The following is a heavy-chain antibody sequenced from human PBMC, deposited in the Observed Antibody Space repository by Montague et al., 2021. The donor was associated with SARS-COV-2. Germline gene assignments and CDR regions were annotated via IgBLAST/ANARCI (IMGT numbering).Heavy chain of an antibody. CDR1: GFTVSSNY. Sequence: SLRLSCAASGFTVSSNYMSWVRQAPGKGLECVSVIYSRGSTYYADSVKGRFTIFRDNSKNTLYLQMNSLRAEDTAVYYCARKTDGPAGDYWGQGTLVTVSS. J-gene: IGHJ4*02. D-gene: IGHD5-24*01. CDR3: ARKTDGPAGDY. V-gene: IGHV3-53*01. CDR2: IYSRGST.